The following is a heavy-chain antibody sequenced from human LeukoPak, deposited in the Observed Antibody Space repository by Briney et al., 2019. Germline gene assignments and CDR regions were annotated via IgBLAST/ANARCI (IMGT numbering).Heavy chain of an antibody. J-gene: IGHJ4*02. CDR3: ARGHYQLEV. Sequence: GGSLRLSCAASGFTFSCFYMSWIRQAPGKGLEWVSYIHRSGSPIYYADSVQGRFTISRDNARNSLYLQMNSLRGEDTAVYYCARGHYQLEVWGQGTLVTVSS. D-gene: IGHD2-2*01. V-gene: IGHV3-11*01. CDR2: IHRSGSPI. CDR1: GFTFSCFY.